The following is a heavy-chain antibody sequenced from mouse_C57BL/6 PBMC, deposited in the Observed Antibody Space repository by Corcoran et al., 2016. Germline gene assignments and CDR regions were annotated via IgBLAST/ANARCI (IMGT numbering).Heavy chain of an antibody. V-gene: IGHV14-1*01. J-gene: IGHJ2*01. CDR2: IDPEDGDT. Sequence: EVQLQQSGAELVRPGASVKLSCTASGFNIKDYYMHWVKQRPEQGLEWIGRIDPEDGDTEYAPKFQCKATMTADTSSNTAYLQLSSLTSEDSAVYFCARSGSDYGPSFDYWGQGTTLTVSS. CDR1: GFNIKDYY. CDR3: ARSGSDYGPSFDY. D-gene: IGHD1-1*02.